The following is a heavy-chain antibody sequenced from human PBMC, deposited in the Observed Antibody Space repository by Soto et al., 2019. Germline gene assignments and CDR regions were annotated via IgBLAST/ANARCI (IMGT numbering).Heavy chain of an antibody. D-gene: IGHD6-6*01. CDR3: ARDLAPTIAARSPHYYGMDV. CDR1: GFTFSIYA. V-gene: IGHV3-30-3*01. CDR2: ISYDGSNK. Sequence: QTGGSLRLSCAASGFTFSIYAMHWVRHAPGKGLEWVAVISYDGSNKYYADSVKGRFTISRDNSKNTLYLQMNSLRAEDTAVYYCARDLAPTIAARSPHYYGMDVWGQGTTVTVSS. J-gene: IGHJ6*02.